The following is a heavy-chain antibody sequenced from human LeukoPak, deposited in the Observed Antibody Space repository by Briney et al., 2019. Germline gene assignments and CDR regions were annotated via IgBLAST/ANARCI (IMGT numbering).Heavy chain of an antibody. CDR1: GFTFSTYI. CDR2: ISGSSSHI. V-gene: IGHV3-21*01. Sequence: GRSLRLSCAASGFTFSTYIMNWVRQVPGKGLEWVSSISGSSSHIYYVDSVRGRFTISRDNAKNSLYLQMNSLRAEDTAVYYCASTVGTLLDFWGQGTLVTVSS. CDR3: ASTVGTLLDF. J-gene: IGHJ4*02. D-gene: IGHD4-23*01.